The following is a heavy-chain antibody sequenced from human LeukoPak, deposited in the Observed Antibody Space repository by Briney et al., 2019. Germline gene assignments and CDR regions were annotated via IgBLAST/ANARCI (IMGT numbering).Heavy chain of an antibody. CDR3: ARQFDP. Sequence: SETLSLTCTVSGASFSNYYWSWIRQPPGKGLEWIGHIYSSGSTNYNPSLKSRLTISLGTSKNQFSLRLSSVTAADTAVYYCARQFDPWGQGILVTVSS. CDR1: GASFSNYY. J-gene: IGHJ5*02. CDR2: IYSSGST. V-gene: IGHV4-59*08.